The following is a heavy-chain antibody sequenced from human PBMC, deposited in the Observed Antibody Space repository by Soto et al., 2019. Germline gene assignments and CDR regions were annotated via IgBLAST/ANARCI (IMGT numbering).Heavy chain of an antibody. J-gene: IGHJ4*02. Sequence: GGSLRLSCAASGFIFNDYAMHWVRQAPGKGPEWVSGISSNGISIGYADSVKGRFTSSRDNAKNSLYLQMNSLRPEDTALYYCVKDIGRYGDYRYYFDSWGQGALVTVSS. CDR1: GFIFNDYA. CDR2: ISSNGISI. D-gene: IGHD4-17*01. V-gene: IGHV3-9*01. CDR3: VKDIGRYGDYRYYFDS.